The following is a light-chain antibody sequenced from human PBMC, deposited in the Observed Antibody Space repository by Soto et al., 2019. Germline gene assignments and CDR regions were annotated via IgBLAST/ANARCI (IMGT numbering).Light chain of an antibody. Sequence: DIQMTQSPSTLSASVGDRVTIACRASQSISSYLAWYQQKPGKAPNLLIYKASNLASGVPSRFTGGGSGTDFTLTINSLQPDDSATYFCQQYNSYSYTFGQGTKLAIK. V-gene: IGKV1-5*03. CDR2: KAS. J-gene: IGKJ2*01. CDR1: QSISSY. CDR3: QQYNSYSYT.